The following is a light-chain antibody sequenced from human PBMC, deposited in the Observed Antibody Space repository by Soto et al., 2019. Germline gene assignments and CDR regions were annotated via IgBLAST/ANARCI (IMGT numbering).Light chain of an antibody. CDR1: QSVSSN. Sequence: EIVMTQSPATLSVSPGETATLSCRASQSVSSNLAWYQQKPGQAPRLLLYGASTRATDIPARFSGSGSGTEFTLTISSLQSEDFAGYYCQQYNNFWTFGQGTKVEIK. V-gene: IGKV3-15*01. J-gene: IGKJ1*01. CDR3: QQYNNFWT. CDR2: GAS.